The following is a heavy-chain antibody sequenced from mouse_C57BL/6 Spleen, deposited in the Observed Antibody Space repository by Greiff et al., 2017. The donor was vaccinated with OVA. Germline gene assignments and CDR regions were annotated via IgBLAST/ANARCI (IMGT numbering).Heavy chain of an antibody. CDR3: GSDAYFSKDRYYARDY. D-gene: IGHD2-5*01. J-gene: IGHJ4*01. Sequence: EVMLVESGGGLVKPGGSLKLSCAASGFTFSSYAMSWVRQTPEKRLEWVATISDGGSYTYYPDNVKGRFTISRDNAKNNLYLQMSHLTSEDTAMYYCGSDAYFSKDRYYARDYWGQGTTVTVSS. CDR1: GFTFSSYA. V-gene: IGHV5-4*03. CDR2: ISDGGSYT.